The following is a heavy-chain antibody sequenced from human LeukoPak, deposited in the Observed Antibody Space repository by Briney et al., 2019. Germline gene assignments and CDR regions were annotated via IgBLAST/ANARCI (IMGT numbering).Heavy chain of an antibody. CDR3: ARLMLFEYGDYGDAFDI. CDR2: IYPGDYDT. J-gene: IGHJ3*02. Sequence: GESLTISCEGSGYSFTNYWISWVRQMPGKGLEWMGVIYPGDYDTTYSPSFEDEVTMSVDKSSSSAYLQWRSLKASDTAMYYCARLMLFEYGDYGDAFDIWGQGTMVTVSS. D-gene: IGHD4-17*01. CDR1: GYSFTNYW. V-gene: IGHV5-51*01.